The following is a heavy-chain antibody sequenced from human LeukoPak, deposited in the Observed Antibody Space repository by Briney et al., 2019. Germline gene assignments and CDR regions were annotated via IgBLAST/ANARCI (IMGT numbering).Heavy chain of an antibody. CDR2: ISSSSSYI. Sequence: GGSLRLSCAASGFTFSSYSMNWVRQAPGKGLEWVSSISSSSSYIYCADSVKGRFTISRDNAKNSLYLQMNSLRAEDTAVYYCARDPPVLVTFDYWGQGTLVTVSS. CDR1: GFTFSSYS. D-gene: IGHD4-23*01. V-gene: IGHV3-21*01. J-gene: IGHJ4*02. CDR3: ARDPPVLVTFDY.